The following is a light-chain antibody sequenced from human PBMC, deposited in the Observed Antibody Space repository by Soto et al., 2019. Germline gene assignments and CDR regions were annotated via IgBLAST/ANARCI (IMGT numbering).Light chain of an antibody. CDR2: AAS. CDR1: QSIRTY. CDR3: QQSYSTPQT. V-gene: IGKV1-39*01. Sequence: DIQMTQSPSSLSASVGDRVTIACRAGQSIRTYLNWYQQKPGKAPNLLIYAASSLQSGVPSRFSGSGSGTDFTLTISSLQPEDFATYYCQQSYSTPQTFGQGTKVDI. J-gene: IGKJ1*01.